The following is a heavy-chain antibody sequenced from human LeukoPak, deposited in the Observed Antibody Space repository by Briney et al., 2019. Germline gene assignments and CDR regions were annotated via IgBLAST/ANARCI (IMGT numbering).Heavy chain of an antibody. Sequence: GGSLRLSCAASGFTFSNAWMNWVRQAPGKGLEWVGRIKSKADDETIDYAAPVKGRFTFSRDDSKNMLYLQMNSLKSEDTAVYYCSTLTSRGLSDSWGQGTLVTVSS. CDR1: GFTFSNAW. D-gene: IGHD1-20*01. J-gene: IGHJ4*02. CDR3: STLTSRGLSDS. V-gene: IGHV3-15*07. CDR2: IKSKADDETI.